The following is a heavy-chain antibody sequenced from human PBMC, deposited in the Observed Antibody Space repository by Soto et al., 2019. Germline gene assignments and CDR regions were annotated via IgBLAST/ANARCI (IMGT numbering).Heavy chain of an antibody. CDR1: GGTFSSYA. V-gene: IGHV1-69*12. CDR3: AREVVVAATGWFDP. J-gene: IGHJ5*02. Sequence: QVQLVQSGAEVKKPGSSVKVSCKASGGTFSSYAISWVRQAPGQGLEWMGGIIPIFGTANYAQKFQGRVTITADESTSTADMELSSLRSEDTVVYYCAREVVVAATGWFDPWGQRTLVTVSS. D-gene: IGHD2-15*01. CDR2: IIPIFGTA.